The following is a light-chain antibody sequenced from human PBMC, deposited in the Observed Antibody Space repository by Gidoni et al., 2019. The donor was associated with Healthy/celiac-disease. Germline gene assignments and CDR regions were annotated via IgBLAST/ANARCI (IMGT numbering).Light chain of an antibody. CDR2: GAS. CDR1: QSGSSNS. J-gene: IGKJ2*01. V-gene: IGKV3-20*01. CDR3: QQYGSSPRT. Sequence: EIVLTPSPGTLSLSPGERATLSCRASQSGSSNSLAWYQQKPGQAPRLLIYGASSRATGIPDRFSGSGSGTDFTLTISRLEPEDFAVYYCQQYGSSPRTFGQGTKLEIK.